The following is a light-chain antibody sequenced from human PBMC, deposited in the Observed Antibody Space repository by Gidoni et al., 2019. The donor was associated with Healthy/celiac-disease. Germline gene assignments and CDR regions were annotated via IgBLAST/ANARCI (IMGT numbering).Light chain of an antibody. J-gene: IGKJ5*01. CDR2: AAS. CDR1: QSISSY. Sequence: DIQMTQSPSSLSASVGDRVTITCRASQSISSYLNWYQQKPGKAPKLLIYAASSLQSGVPSRFSDSGSGTDFTLTISSLQPEDFATYYCQQSYSTFWATFXQXTRLXIK. CDR3: QQSYSTFWAT. V-gene: IGKV1-39*01.